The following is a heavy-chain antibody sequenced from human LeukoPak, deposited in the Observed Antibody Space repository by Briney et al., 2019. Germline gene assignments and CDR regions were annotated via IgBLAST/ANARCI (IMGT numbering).Heavy chain of an antibody. CDR2: LNTKSGTP. CDR3: ARRSPSADAFDI. CDR1: GYTFSGNA. J-gene: IGHJ3*02. Sequence: ASVKVSCKASGYTFSGNAINWVRQAPGQGLEWMGWLNTKSGTPTYAQGFTGRFVFSLDIFVSTAYLQISNLTPEDTAVYYCARRSPSADAFDIWGQGTMVTVSS. V-gene: IGHV7-4-1*02.